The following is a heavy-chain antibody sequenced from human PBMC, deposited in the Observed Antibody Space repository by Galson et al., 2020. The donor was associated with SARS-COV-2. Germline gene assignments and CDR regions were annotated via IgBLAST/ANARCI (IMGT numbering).Heavy chain of an antibody. CDR3: ARRGYDDILTGYIGDV. Sequence: ASVTVSCKASGYTFTEYYIHWVRQAPGQGLEWMGWVNPKSGGTKEAQKFQGRVTMTRDTSISTAYMELSRLRSDDTAVYYCARRGYDDILTGYIGDVWGQGTMGTV. J-gene: IGHJ6*02. D-gene: IGHD3-9*01. CDR2: VNPKSGGT. CDR1: GYTFTEYY. V-gene: IGHV1-2*02.